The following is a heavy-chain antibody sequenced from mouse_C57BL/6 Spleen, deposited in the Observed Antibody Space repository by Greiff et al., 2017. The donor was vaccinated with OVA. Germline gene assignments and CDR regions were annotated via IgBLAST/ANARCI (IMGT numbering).Heavy chain of an antibody. V-gene: IGHV1-72*01. Sequence: QVQLKQPGAELVKPGASVKLSCKASGYTFTSYWMHWVKQRPGRGLEWIGRIDPNSGGTKYNEKFKSKATLTVDKPSSTAYMQLSSLTSEDSAVYYCARKGAEGFAYWGQGTLVTVSA. CDR1: GYTFTSYW. CDR3: ARKGAEGFAY. CDR2: IDPNSGGT. J-gene: IGHJ3*01.